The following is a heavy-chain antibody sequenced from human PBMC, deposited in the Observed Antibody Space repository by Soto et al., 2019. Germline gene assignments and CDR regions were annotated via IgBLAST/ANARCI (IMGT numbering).Heavy chain of an antibody. D-gene: IGHD2-15*01. J-gene: IGHJ4*02. Sequence: GESLKISCAASGFTFSSYAMSWVRRAPGKGLEWVSALSGSGGSTYYADSVKGRFTISRDNSKNTLSLQMNSLRAEDTAIYYCARDRYCSGGSCYLNYWGQGTLVTVSS. CDR2: LSGSGGST. V-gene: IGHV3-23*01. CDR1: GFTFSSYA. CDR3: ARDRYCSGGSCYLNY.